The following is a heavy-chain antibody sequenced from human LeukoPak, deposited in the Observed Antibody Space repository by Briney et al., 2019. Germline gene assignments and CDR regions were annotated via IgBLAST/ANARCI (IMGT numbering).Heavy chain of an antibody. D-gene: IGHD3-22*01. Sequence: SETLSLTCTVSGDSISSGGYSWSWIRQPPGKGLEWVGYIYHIGYISQSGNIYQNPSLKSRVTISLDTSRNQFSLKLSSVTAADTAVYYCARSPLAFYDSSGYPRVWFDPWGQGTLVTVSS. CDR2: ISQSGNI. J-gene: IGHJ5*02. V-gene: IGHV4-30-2*01. CDR3: ARSPLAFYDSSGYPRVWFDP. CDR1: GDSISSGGYS.